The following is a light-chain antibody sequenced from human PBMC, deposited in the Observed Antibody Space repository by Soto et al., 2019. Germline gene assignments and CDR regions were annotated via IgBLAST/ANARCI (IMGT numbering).Light chain of an antibody. CDR2: RAS. CDR3: HQFGSSPLDT. J-gene: IGKJ3*01. V-gene: IGKV3-20*01. CDR1: QTISSSF. Sequence: EIVLTQSPGTLSLSPGERATLSCRASQTISSSFLAWYQQKPGQAPRLLIDRASRRAPGIPGRFSGSGSWTDFTLTISRLEPEDFAVYYCHQFGSSPLDTFGPGTKVEIK.